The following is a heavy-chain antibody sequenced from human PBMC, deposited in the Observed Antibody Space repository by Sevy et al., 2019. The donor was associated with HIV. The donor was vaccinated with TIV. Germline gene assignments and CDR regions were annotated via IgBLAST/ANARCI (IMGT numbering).Heavy chain of an antibody. Sequence: GGSLRLSCAASGFTFSSYWMNWVRQAPGKGLEWVAYIKQDGSEKYYVDSVKGRFTISRDNAKTSLYLQMNSLRAEDTAVYYCAGVRRSYEVAYWGQGTLVTVSS. J-gene: IGHJ4*02. CDR3: AGVRRSYEVAY. CDR2: IKQDGSEK. CDR1: GFTFSSYW. D-gene: IGHD3-3*01. V-gene: IGHV3-7*04.